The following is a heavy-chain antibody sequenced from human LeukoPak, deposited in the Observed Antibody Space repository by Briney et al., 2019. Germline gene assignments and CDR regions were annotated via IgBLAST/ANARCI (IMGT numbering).Heavy chain of an antibody. V-gene: IGHV3-21*01. J-gene: IGHJ4*02. CDR3: ASPPLGYCSSTSCYYFDY. Sequence: GGSLRLSCAASGFTFSSYSMNWVRQAPGKGLEWVSSISSSSSYIYYADSVKGRFTISRDNAKNSLYLQMNSLGAEDTAVYYCASPPLGYCSSTSCYYFDYWGQGTLVTASS. D-gene: IGHD2-2*01. CDR2: ISSSSSYI. CDR1: GFTFSSYS.